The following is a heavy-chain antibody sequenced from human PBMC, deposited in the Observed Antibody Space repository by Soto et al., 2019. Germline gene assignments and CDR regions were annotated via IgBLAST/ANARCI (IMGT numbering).Heavy chain of an antibody. CDR1: GFTFSSYG. Sequence: QVQLVESGGGVVQPGRSLRLSCAASGFTFSSYGMHWVRQAPGKGLEWVAVIWYDGSNKYYADSVKGRFTISRDNSKNTLYLQMNSMRAEDTAVYYCARDSVDTPDYWGQGTLVTVSS. CDR3: ARDSVDTPDY. J-gene: IGHJ4*02. D-gene: IGHD5-18*01. V-gene: IGHV3-33*01. CDR2: IWYDGSNK.